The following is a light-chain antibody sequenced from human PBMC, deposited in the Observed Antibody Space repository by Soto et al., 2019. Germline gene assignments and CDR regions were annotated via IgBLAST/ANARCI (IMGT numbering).Light chain of an antibody. CDR2: GAA. CDR1: QNIRNY. CDR3: QQSYNIQALT. V-gene: IGKV1-39*01. Sequence: DIQMTQSPSSLSASVGDRVAITCRASQNIRNYLSWYQQKPGKAPRVLIYGAASLQSGVPSRFSGSGSGTNFSLTINSLQPEDYATYYCQQSYNIQALTFGGGTKVEIK. J-gene: IGKJ4*01.